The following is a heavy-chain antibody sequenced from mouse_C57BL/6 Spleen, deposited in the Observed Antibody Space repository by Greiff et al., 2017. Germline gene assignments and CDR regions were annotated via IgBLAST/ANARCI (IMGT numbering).Heavy chain of an antibody. D-gene: IGHD2-4*01. J-gene: IGHJ1*03. V-gene: IGHV5-6*01. Sequence: EVQRVESGGDLVKPGGSLKLSCAASGFTFSSYGMSWVRQTPDKRLEWVATISSGGSYTYYPDSVKGRFTISRDNAKNTLYLQMSSLKSEDTAMYYCARQDYDYDGWYFDVWGTGTTVTVSS. CDR2: ISSGGSYT. CDR3: ARQDYDYDGWYFDV. CDR1: GFTFSSYG.